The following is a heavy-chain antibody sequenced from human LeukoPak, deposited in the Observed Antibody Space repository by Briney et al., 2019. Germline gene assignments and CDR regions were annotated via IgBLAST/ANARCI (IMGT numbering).Heavy chain of an antibody. CDR3: AKGGGVIGRSYYFDY. CDR1: GFTVSSNS. J-gene: IGHJ4*02. Sequence: GGSLRLSCTVSGFTVSSNSMSWVRQAPGKGLEWVSFIYSDNTHYSDSVKGRFTISRDNSKNTLYLQVNSLRAEDTAVYYCAKGGGVIGRSYYFDYWGQGTLVTVSS. V-gene: IGHV3-53*01. D-gene: IGHD2-8*02. CDR2: IYSDNT.